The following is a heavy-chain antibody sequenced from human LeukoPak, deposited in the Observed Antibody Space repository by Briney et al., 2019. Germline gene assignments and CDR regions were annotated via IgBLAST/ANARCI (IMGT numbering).Heavy chain of an antibody. CDR1: VGSISSYY. J-gene: IGHJ4*02. D-gene: IGHD3-22*01. CDR3: ARDRYYYDSSGYSTFDY. Sequence: PSETLSLTCTVSVGSISSYYWSWIRRPAGKGLEWIGRIYTSGSTNYNPSLKSRVTMSVDTSKNQFSLKLSSVTAADTAVYYCARDRYYYDSSGYSTFDYWGQGTLVTVSS. V-gene: IGHV4-4*07. CDR2: IYTSGST.